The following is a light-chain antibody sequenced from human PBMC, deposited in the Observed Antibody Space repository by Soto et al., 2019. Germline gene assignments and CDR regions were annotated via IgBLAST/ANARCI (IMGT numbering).Light chain of an antibody. V-gene: IGLV2-8*01. CDR3: TSYVGNDIWV. J-gene: IGLJ3*02. Sequence: QLVLTQPPSASGSPGQSGTISCTGTSSDVGAYKYVSWYQQYPGKAPKLMIYEVTKRPSGVPDRFSGSKSGNTASLTVSGLQAEDEADYYCTSYVGNDIWVFGGGTKLTVL. CDR2: EVT. CDR1: SSDVGAYKY.